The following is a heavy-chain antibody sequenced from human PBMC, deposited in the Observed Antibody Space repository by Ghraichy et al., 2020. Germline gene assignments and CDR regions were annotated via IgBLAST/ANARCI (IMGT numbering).Heavy chain of an antibody. CDR3: AKGKGSGRYFNWSFNV. V-gene: IGHV3-23*01. Sequence: GGSLRLSCAASGFTFSSFAMSWVRQAPGKGLEWVSTISGSGGSTYYADSVKGRFTISRDNSKNTLYLQMNSLRAEVTAVYYCAKGKGSGRYFNWSFNVWGRGTLVTVSS. J-gene: IGHJ2*01. D-gene: IGHD1-26*01. CDR2: ISGSGGST. CDR1: GFTFSSFA.